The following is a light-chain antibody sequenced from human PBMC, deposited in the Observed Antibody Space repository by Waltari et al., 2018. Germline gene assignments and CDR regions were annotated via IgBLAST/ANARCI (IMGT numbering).Light chain of an antibody. J-gene: IGLJ1*01. V-gene: IGLV1-44*01. CDR2: SDS. Sequence: QAVLAQSPSASGTPGQRLTISCSGRESNTGTNNVNWYTQRLPGTAPKLLIYSDSRRPSGVPDRFSGSKSGTSASLAISGLQSEDEADYYCATWDDTLNGLFVFGSGTKVTVL. CDR3: ATWDDTLNGLFV. CDR1: ESNTGTNN.